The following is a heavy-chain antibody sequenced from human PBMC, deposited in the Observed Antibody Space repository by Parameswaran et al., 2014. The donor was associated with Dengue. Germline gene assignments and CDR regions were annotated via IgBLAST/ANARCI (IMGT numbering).Heavy chain of an antibody. CDR3: ARGGTYSSGWYTSYYYYGMDV. J-gene: IGHJ6*02. D-gene: IGHD6-19*01. V-gene: IGHV3-13*01. CDR2: IGTAGDT. CDR1: GFTFSSYD. Sequence: QAGGSLRLSCAASGFTFSSYDMHWVRQATGKGLEWVSAIGTAGDTYYPGSVKGRFTISRENAKNSLYLQMNSLRAGDTAVYYCARGGTYSSGWYTSYYYYGMDVWGQGTTVTVSS.